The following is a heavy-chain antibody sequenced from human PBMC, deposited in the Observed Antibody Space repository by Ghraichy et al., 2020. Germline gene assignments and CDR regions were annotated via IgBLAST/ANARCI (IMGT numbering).Heavy chain of an antibody. J-gene: IGHJ4*02. CDR2: INPNSGGT. CDR1: GYTFTGYY. V-gene: IGHV1-2*06. Sequence: ASVKVSCKASGYTFTGYYMHWVRQAPGQGLEWMGRINPNSGGTNYAQKFQGRVTMTRDTSISTAYMELSRLRSDDTAVYYCARDLEQLVLDDSSPIDYWGQGTLVTVSS. D-gene: IGHD6-6*01. CDR3: ARDLEQLVLDDSSPIDY.